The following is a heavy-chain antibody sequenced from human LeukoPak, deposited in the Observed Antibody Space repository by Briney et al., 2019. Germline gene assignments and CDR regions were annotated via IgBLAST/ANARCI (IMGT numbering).Heavy chain of an antibody. CDR2: IFYSGST. V-gene: IGHV4-59*11. Sequence: SSETLSLTCPVPGGSISSHYWSWIRQPPGKGLEWIAYIFYSGSTNYNPSLRNRVTISVDTSKNQFSLKLSSVTAADTAVYYCARLGYSSGWSHFDLWGRGTLVTVSS. CDR3: ARLGYSSGWSHFDL. J-gene: IGHJ2*01. D-gene: IGHD6-19*01. CDR1: GGSISSHY.